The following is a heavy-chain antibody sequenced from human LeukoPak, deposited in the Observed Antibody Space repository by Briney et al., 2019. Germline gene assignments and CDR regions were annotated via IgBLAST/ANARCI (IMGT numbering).Heavy chain of an antibody. CDR3: ARATGGGIFDH. CDR2: VHYSGAT. J-gene: IGHJ4*02. Sequence: PSETLSLTCTVSGGSISSYYWSWIRQPPEKGLEWIGYVHYSGATSYNPSLRSRVTISVDTSNNQFSLKMTSVTAADTAVYYCARATGGGIFDHWGQGTLVTVS. CDR1: GGSISSYY. V-gene: IGHV4-59*12. D-gene: IGHD3-16*01.